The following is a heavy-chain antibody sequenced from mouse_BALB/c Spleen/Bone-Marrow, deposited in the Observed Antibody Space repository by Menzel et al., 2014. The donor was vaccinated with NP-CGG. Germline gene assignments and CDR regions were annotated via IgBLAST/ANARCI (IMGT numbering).Heavy chain of an antibody. CDR3: ARSGLYYGNYLYAMDF. V-gene: IGHV1-18*01. CDR1: GYSFXGYT. D-gene: IGHD2-1*01. Sequence: VQLKESGPELVKPGASVKISCKASGYSFXGYTMNWVKQSHGKNLEWIGLINPYNGGTSYNQKFKGRAALTVDKSYSTAYMELLSLTSEDSAVYYCARSGLYYGNYLYAMDFWGQGTSVTVSS. CDR2: INPYNGGT. J-gene: IGHJ4*01.